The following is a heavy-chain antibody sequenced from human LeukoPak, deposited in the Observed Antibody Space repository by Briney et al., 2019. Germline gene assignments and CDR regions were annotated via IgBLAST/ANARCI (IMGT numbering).Heavy chain of an antibody. V-gene: IGHV3-33*03. D-gene: IGHD6-13*01. CDR3: APFRAELDY. J-gene: IGHJ4*02. Sequence: GGSLRLSCAASGFTFSSYGMHWVRQAPGKGLEWVAVIWYDGSNKYYADSVKGRFTISRDNAKNSLYLQMNSLRAEDTAVYYCAPFRAELDYWGQGTLVTVSS. CDR1: GFTFSSYG. CDR2: IWYDGSNK.